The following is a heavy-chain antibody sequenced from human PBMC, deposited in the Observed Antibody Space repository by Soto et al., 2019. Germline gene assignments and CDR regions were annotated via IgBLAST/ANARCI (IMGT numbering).Heavy chain of an antibody. Sequence: SVKVSCKASGGTFGNLGISWLRQAPGQGLEWMGGTIPIFDTPHYAEKFRDRLTITADATSTAYMELTSLSSEDTATYYCARDREDGSGTKYNWFDSWGQGTLVTVSS. J-gene: IGHJ5*01. CDR1: GGTFGNLG. CDR3: ARDREDGSGTKYNWFDS. CDR2: TIPIFDTP. V-gene: IGHV1-69*13. D-gene: IGHD3-10*01.